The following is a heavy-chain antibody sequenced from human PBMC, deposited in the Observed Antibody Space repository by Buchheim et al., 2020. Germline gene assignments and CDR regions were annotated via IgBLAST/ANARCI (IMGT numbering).Heavy chain of an antibody. CDR2: IAYSATT. D-gene: IGHD3-16*01. CDR3: ARDAYYFDS. CDR1: GGSISGGGDY. V-gene: IGHV4-31*03. Sequence: QVQLQESGPGLVKPSQTLSLTCTVSGGSISGGGDYWTWIRQHPGKGLEWIGYIAYSATTYYNPSLKGRVIISVDPSKNHLSLKLTSVTSADTAVYYCARDAYYFDSWGKGTL. J-gene: IGHJ4*02.